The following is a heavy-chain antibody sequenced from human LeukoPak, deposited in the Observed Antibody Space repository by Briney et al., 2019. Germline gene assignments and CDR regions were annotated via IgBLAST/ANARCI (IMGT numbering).Heavy chain of an antibody. D-gene: IGHD5-12*01. Sequence: GGSLRLSCAASGFTFSSYGMHWVRQAPGKGLEWVAVIWYDGSNKYYADSVKGRLTISRDNSKNTLYLQMNSLRAEDTAVYYCARFAGVATIPDDYWGQGTLVTVSS. CDR2: IWYDGSNK. CDR1: GFTFSSYG. V-gene: IGHV3-33*01. J-gene: IGHJ4*02. CDR3: ARFAGVATIPDDY.